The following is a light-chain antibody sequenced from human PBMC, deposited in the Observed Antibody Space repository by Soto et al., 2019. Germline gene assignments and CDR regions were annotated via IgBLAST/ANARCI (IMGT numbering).Light chain of an antibody. V-gene: IGKV3-15*01. CDR2: DAS. J-gene: IGKJ5*01. CDR1: QSVSSN. Sequence: GVSQSPATLSVSTGESATLSCRASQSVSSNLAWHQQKPGQAPRILMYDASTRATGIPARFSGSGSGTEFTLTISSLQSEDFAVYYCQQYDNWPPITFAQGTRLAIK. CDR3: QQYDNWPPIT.